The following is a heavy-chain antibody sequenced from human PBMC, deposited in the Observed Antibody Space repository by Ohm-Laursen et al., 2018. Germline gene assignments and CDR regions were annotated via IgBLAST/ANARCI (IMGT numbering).Heavy chain of an antibody. CDR3: AREVWWSLDY. D-gene: IGHD1-26*01. CDR2: IDPDGSGK. CDR1: GFTFGTHY. V-gene: IGHV3-7*01. J-gene: IGHJ4*02. Sequence: SLRLSCAASGFTFGTHYMTWVRQAPGKGLEWVAKIDPDGSGKYYVDSVKGRFTISRDNAKNSLYLQMNSLRAEDTAVFYCAREVWWSLDYWGRGTLVTVSS.